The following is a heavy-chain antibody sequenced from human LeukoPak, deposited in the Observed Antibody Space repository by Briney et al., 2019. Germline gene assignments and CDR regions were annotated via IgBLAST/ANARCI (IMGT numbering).Heavy chain of an antibody. CDR1: GLTFTNYW. D-gene: IGHD2-15*01. CDR2: INSDGGIT. CDR3: ASKLTYSHFDN. J-gene: IGHJ4*02. Sequence: GGSLRLSCAASGLTFTNYWMHWVRHVPGKGLMWVSRINSDGGITNYADSVKGRFTISRDNAKNTLFLQMNSLRAEDTAVYYCASKLTYSHFDNWGQGTLVTVSS. V-gene: IGHV3-74*01.